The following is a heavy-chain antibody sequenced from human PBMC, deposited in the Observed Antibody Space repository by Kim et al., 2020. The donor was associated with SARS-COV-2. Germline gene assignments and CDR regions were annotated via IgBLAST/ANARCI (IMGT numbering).Heavy chain of an antibody. Sequence: IQESGGTYTNASLKSRVTISVDTSKNQFSLRLSFVTAADTAVYYCAGAGYWGQGILVTVSS. CDR2: IQESGGT. CDR3: AGAGY. J-gene: IGHJ4*02. V-gene: IGHV4-38-2*02.